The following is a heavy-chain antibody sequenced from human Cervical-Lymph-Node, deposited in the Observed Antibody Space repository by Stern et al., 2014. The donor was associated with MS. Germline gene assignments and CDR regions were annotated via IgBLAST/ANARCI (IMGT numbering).Heavy chain of an antibody. CDR2: IYYSGST. Sequence: QVQLQESGPGLVKPSETLSLTCTVSGGSISSYYWSWIRQPPGKGLEWIGYIYYSGSTNYNPSLKSRVTISVDTSKNQFSLKLSSVTAADTAVYYCARGRDDQPDYWGQGTLVTVSS. CDR3: ARGRDDQPDY. V-gene: IGHV4-59*01. D-gene: IGHD3-16*01. CDR1: GGSISSYY. J-gene: IGHJ4*02.